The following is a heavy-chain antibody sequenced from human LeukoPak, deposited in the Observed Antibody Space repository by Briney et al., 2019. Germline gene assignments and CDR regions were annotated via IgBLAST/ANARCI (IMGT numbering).Heavy chain of an antibody. Sequence: ASVKVPCKASGYTFTSYDINWVRQATGQGLEWMGWMNPNSGSTGYAQKFQGRVTMTRNTSISTAYMELSNLRSEDTAVYYCARGSGYYPFDYWGQGTLVTVSS. CDR1: GYTFTSYD. CDR2: MNPNSGST. V-gene: IGHV1-8*01. J-gene: IGHJ4*02. D-gene: IGHD3-22*01. CDR3: ARGSGYYPFDY.